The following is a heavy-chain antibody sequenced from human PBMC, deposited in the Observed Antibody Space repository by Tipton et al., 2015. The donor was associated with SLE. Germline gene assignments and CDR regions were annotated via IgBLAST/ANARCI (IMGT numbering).Heavy chain of an antibody. V-gene: IGHV3-11*04. J-gene: IGHJ4*02. Sequence: SLRLSCAVSGFTFSDAWMTWVRQAPGKGLEWLSYISTGSSTIYYADSVKGRFTISRDNGRNSVYLQMNSLRVEDTAVYYCARDEAYNSFDYWGQGAQVTVSS. CDR2: ISTGSSTI. CDR1: GFTFSDAW. D-gene: IGHD1-14*01. CDR3: ARDEAYNSFDY.